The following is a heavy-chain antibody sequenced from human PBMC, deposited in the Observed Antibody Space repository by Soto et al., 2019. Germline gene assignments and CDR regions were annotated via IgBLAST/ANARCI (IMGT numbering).Heavy chain of an antibody. Sequence: TLSLTCTVSGGSISSGNYYWSWIRQPSGKGLEWIGFISYSGSTYYNASLKSRVTISVDTSKNQFSLNLSFVTAADTAVYYCATIGTPATGLYYFDYRAQRTPVTVSS. CDR1: GGSISSGNYY. CDR3: ATIGTPATGLYYFDY. CDR2: ISYSGST. D-gene: IGHD1-7*01. J-gene: IGHJ4*02. V-gene: IGHV4-30-4*01.